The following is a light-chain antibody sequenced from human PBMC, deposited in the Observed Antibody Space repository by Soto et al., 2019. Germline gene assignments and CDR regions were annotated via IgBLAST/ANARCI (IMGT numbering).Light chain of an antibody. Sequence: QSALTQPASVSGSPGQSITISCARTSSDVGTYNLVSWYQQHPGKAPKLMIYEGTKRPSGVSNRFSGSKSGNTAPLTISGLQAEDEANYYCCSYARSSTFIFGGGTKLTVL. CDR2: EGT. V-gene: IGLV2-23*03. CDR1: SSDVGTYNL. CDR3: CSYARSSTFI. J-gene: IGLJ2*01.